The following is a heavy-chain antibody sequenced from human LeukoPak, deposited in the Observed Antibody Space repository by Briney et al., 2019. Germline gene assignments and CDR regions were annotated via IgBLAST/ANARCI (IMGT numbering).Heavy chain of an antibody. V-gene: IGHV4-61*02. CDR3: AEGGRSLDY. CDR1: GGSISSGSYY. J-gene: IGHJ4*02. D-gene: IGHD3-16*01. Sequence: SETLSLTCTVSGGSISSGSYYWSWIRQPAGKGLEWIGRIYTSGSTNYNPSLKSRVTISVDTSKNQFSLKLSSVTAADTAVYYCAEGGRSLDYWGQGTLVTVSS. CDR2: IYTSGST.